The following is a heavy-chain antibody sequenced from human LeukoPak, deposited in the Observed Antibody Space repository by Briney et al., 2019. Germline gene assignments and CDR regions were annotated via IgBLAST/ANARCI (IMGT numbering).Heavy chain of an antibody. V-gene: IGHV1-18*01. CDR1: GYTFTSYV. J-gene: IGHJ4*02. CDR2: ISAYNGNT. D-gene: IGHD2-15*01. Sequence: ASVKVSCKASGYTFTSYVIRWLGQAAGRGGEWVGWISAYNGNTNYAPHLKGRVTMTTATSTSPASLELSSLTSADTAVYYCARGGLGYCSGGSSYFDYWGQGTLVTVSS. CDR3: ARGGLGYCSGGSSYFDY.